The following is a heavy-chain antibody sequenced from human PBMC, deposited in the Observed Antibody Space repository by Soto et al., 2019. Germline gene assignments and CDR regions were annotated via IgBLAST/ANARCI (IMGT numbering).Heavy chain of an antibody. Sequence: SVKVSCKVSGYTLTELSMHWVREAPVKGLEWMGGFDPEDGETIYAQKFQGRVTMTADTSTDTAYMELSSLRSEDTAVYYCAIYSSSSPYYFDYWGQGTLVTVSS. J-gene: IGHJ4*02. V-gene: IGHV1-24*01. CDR1: GYTLTELS. CDR2: FDPEDGET. CDR3: AIYSSSSPYYFDY. D-gene: IGHD6-6*01.